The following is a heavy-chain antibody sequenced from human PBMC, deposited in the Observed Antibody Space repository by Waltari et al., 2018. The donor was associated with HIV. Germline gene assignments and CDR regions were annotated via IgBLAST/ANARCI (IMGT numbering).Heavy chain of an antibody. D-gene: IGHD3-22*01. Sequence: QIQLVQSGAEVKKPGASVKVSCKASGYTFSDYGISWVRQAPGQGLEWMGWISGWSEERRNYAQRFQGRVTLSTETSTTTAYMELRSLRSDDTAIYYCARGSLLRNWLDPWGQGTLVTVSS. CDR1: GYTFSDYG. J-gene: IGHJ5*02. V-gene: IGHV1-18*01. CDR3: ARGSLLRNWLDP. CDR2: ISGWSEERR.